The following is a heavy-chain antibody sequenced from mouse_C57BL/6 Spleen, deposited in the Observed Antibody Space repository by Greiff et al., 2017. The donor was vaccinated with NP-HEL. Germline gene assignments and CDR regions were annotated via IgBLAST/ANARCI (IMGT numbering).Heavy chain of an antibody. J-gene: IGHJ4*01. CDR3: ARHTTVVAHYYAMDY. V-gene: IGHV1-53*01. D-gene: IGHD1-1*01. CDR2: INPSNGGT. Sequence: VQLQQPGTELVKPGASVKLSCKASGYTFTSYWMHWVKQRPGQGLEWIGNINPSNGGTNYNEKFKSKATLTVDKSSSTAYMQLSSLTSEDSAVYYCARHTTVVAHYYAMDYWGQGTSVTVSS. CDR1: GYTFTSYW.